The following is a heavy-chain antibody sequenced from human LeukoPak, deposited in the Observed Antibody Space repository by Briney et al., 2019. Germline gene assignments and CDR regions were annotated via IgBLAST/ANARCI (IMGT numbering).Heavy chain of an antibody. CDR3: AKDDAWLRFGE. CDR2: ISPSADIK. J-gene: IGHJ4*02. V-gene: IGHV3-23*01. Sequence: GGSLRLSCAASGFTFSNHGMNWVRQAPGKGLEWVSGISPSADIKYYGDSVKGRFPNSRDNSKNMMYLEVISLTADDTAVYYCAKDDAWLRFGEWSQGTLVTVSS. CDR1: GFTFSNHG. D-gene: IGHD3-10*01.